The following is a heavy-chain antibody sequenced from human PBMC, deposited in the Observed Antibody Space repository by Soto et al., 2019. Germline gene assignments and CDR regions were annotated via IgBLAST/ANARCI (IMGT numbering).Heavy chain of an antibody. CDR1: GFTFSSYS. D-gene: IGHD4-17*01. Sequence: EVQLVESGGGLVKPGGALRLSCAASGFTFSSYSMNWVRQAPGKGLEWVSSISSSSSYIYYADSVKGRFTISRDNAKNSLYLQMNSLRAEDTAVYYCAREMKDGETFDYWGQGTLVTVSS. CDR2: ISSSSSYI. J-gene: IGHJ4*02. V-gene: IGHV3-21*01. CDR3: AREMKDGETFDY.